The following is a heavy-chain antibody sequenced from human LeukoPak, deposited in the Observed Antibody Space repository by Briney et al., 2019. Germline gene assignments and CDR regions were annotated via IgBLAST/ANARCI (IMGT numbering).Heavy chain of an antibody. D-gene: IGHD4-17*01. Sequence: GGSLRLSCAASGIIFSNYWMHWVRQAPGKGLVWVSRINRDGSSTSYADSVKGRFTISRDNAKNSLYPQMNSLRAEDTAVYYCARAVTPGDAFDIWGQGTMVAVSS. CDR3: ARAVTPGDAFDI. CDR2: INRDGSST. CDR1: GIIFSNYW. J-gene: IGHJ3*02. V-gene: IGHV3-74*01.